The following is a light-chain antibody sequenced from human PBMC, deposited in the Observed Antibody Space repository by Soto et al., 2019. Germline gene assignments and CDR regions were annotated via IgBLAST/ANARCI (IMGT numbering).Light chain of an antibody. J-gene: IGKJ2*01. CDR3: HQYYRSPYT. CDR1: QSVFYTPNNRNY. V-gene: IGKV4-1*01. CDR2: WAS. Sequence: DIVMTQSPASLSVSLGERATINCRSSQSVFYTPNNRNYLGWYQQRPGQPPKLLIYWASIRESGVPDRFSGSGSCTDFTLTIDSLQAEDVAVYFCHQYYRSPYTFGQGTKLEIK.